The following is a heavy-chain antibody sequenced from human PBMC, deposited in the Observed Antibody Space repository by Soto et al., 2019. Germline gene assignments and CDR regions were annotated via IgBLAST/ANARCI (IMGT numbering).Heavy chain of an antibody. D-gene: IGHD3-10*01. CDR3: ALFVLYYIPPYSY. J-gene: IGHJ4*02. CDR2: IFSNDEK. V-gene: IGHV2-26*01. CDR1: GLSLSNARMG. Sequence: SGPTMVNPAETLTLTCTVSGLSLSNARMGVSWIRQPPGKALEWLAHIFSNDEKSYSTSLKSRLTISKDTSKSQVVLTMTNMDPVDTATYDCALFVLYYIPPYSYWGQGTLVTVSS.